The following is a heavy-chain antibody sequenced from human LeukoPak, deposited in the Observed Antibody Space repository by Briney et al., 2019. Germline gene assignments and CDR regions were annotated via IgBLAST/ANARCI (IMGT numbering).Heavy chain of an antibody. J-gene: IGHJ4*02. V-gene: IGHV3-21*01. D-gene: IGHD3-16*02. CDR3: ARVGDYVWGSYRYTVDY. Sequence: GGSLRLSCAASGFTFSSYSMNWVRQAPGKGLEWVSSISSSSSYIYYADSVKGRFTISRDNAKNSLYLQMNSLRAEDTAVYYCARVGDYVWGSYRYTVDYWGQGTLVTVSS. CDR1: GFTFSSYS. CDR2: ISSSSSYI.